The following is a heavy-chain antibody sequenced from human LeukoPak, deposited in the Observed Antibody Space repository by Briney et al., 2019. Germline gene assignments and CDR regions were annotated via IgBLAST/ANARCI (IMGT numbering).Heavy chain of an antibody. V-gene: IGHV3-23*01. D-gene: IGHD5-24*01. CDR1: GFTFSSYA. CDR3: AKGGDGYNYYFDY. J-gene: IGHJ4*02. Sequence: GGSLRLSCAASGFTFSSYAMHWVRQAPGKGLEWVSGISGSGGSIRYADSVKGRLIISRDNSKNTLYLQMNSLRAEDTAVYYCAKGGDGYNYYFDYWGQETLVTVSS. CDR2: ISGSGGSI.